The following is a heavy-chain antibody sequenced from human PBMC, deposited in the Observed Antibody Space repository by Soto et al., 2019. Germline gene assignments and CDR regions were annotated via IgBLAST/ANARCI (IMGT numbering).Heavy chain of an antibody. V-gene: IGHV3-23*01. CDR2: IFGSGAPT. D-gene: IGHD3-16*01. J-gene: IGHJ3*01. CDR3: TSEASIWGFAFVL. CDR1: GFTFSHYA. Sequence: EVQLLESGGGLVQPGGALRLSCAASGFTFSHYAMSWVRQAPGKGLQWVSTIFGSGAPTHYADSVKGRFGISRDNSNNMLFLEMNSLKDEDTAVYYCTSEASIWGFAFVLWGQGTRVAVSS.